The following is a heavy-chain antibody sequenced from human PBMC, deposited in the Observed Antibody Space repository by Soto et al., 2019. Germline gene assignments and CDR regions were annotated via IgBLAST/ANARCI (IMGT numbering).Heavy chain of an antibody. Sequence: QVQLVQSGAEVKKPGSSVKVSCKASGGTFSSYTISWVRQAPGQGLEWMGRIIPILGIANYAQKFQGRVTITADKSTSTAHMELSSLRSEDTAVYYCAREGSGSYSNYGVDYWGQGPLVTVSS. CDR2: IIPILGIA. J-gene: IGHJ4*02. CDR1: GGTFSSYT. V-gene: IGHV1-69*08. D-gene: IGHD3-10*01. CDR3: AREGSGSYSNYGVDY.